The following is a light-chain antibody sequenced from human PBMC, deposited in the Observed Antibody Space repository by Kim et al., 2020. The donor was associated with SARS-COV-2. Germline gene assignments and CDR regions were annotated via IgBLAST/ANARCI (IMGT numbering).Light chain of an antibody. V-gene: IGKV3-20*01. CDR1: QSVSSSY. Sequence: SPGERATLSGRASQSVSSSYLAWYQQKSGQAPSLLIYAASSRASGIPDRFSGSGSGTDFTLTSSRLEPEDCAVYYCQQYGGSPKTFGQGTKVDIK. J-gene: IGKJ1*01. CDR3: QQYGGSPKT. CDR2: AAS.